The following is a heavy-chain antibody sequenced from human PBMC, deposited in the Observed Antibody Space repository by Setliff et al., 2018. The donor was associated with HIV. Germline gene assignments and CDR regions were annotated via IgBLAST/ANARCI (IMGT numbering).Heavy chain of an antibody. V-gene: IGHV3-48*04. Sequence: GGSLRLSCAASGFTFSSYSMNWVRQAPGQGLEWVSYISTSSATKYYADSVKGRFTISRDNAKNSLYLQMNSLRAEDTAVYYCARDRVGYYYYMDVWGKGTTVTVSS. D-gene: IGHD1-26*01. CDR2: ISTSSATK. CDR3: ARDRVGYYYYMDV. CDR1: GFTFSSYS. J-gene: IGHJ6*03.